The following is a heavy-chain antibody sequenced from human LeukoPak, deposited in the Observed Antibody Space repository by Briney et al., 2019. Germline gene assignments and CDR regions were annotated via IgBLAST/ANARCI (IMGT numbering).Heavy chain of an antibody. CDR2: IYYSGST. CDR3: ARVRRFCGGDCYSLGYFDY. Sequence: TLSLTCTVSGGSISSGGYYWSWIRQHPGKGLEWIGYIYYSGSTYYNPSLKSRVTISVDTSKNQFSLKLSSVTAADTAVYYCARVRRFCGGDCYSLGYFDYWGQGTLVTVSS. D-gene: IGHD2-21*02. V-gene: IGHV4-31*03. CDR1: GGSISSGGYY. J-gene: IGHJ4*02.